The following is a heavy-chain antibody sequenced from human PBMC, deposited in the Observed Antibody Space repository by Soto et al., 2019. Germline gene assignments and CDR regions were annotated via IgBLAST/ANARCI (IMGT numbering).Heavy chain of an antibody. CDR1: GGSISSYY. J-gene: IGHJ3*02. V-gene: IGHV4-59*01. D-gene: IGHD6-25*01. CDR2: IYYSGST. CDR3: AGIAARGGFDI. Sequence: SETLSLSCTVSGGSISSYYWSWIRQPPGKGLEWIGYIYYSGSTNYNPSLKSRVTISVDTSKNQFSLKLSSVTAADTAVYYCAGIAARGGFDIWGQGTIVTVSS.